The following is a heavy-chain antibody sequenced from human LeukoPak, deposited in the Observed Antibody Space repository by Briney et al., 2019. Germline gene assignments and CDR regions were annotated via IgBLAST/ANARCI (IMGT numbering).Heavy chain of an antibody. CDR3: ARDQAPYYYFDY. CDR2: IIPIFGTA. Sequence: ASVKVSCKASGGTFSSYAISWVRQAPGQGLEWMGGIIPIFGTANYAQKFQGRVTITADESTSTAYMELSSLRSEDTAVYYCARDQAPYYYFDYWGQGTLVTVSS. D-gene: IGHD2-21*01. J-gene: IGHJ4*02. V-gene: IGHV1-69*13. CDR1: GGTFSSYA.